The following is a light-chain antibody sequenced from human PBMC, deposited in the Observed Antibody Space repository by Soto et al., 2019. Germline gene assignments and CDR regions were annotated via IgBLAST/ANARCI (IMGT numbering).Light chain of an antibody. V-gene: IGKV1-5*01. CDR1: QSISSW. CDR2: DAS. CDR3: HQYNSYST. J-gene: IGKJ1*01. Sequence: DIQMAQSPSALSASVEDSVTITCRASQSISSWLAWYQQKPGKAPKLLIYDASSLESGVPSRFSGSGSGPEFSLSISSLQPDDLATYYCHQYNSYSTFGPGTKVDIK.